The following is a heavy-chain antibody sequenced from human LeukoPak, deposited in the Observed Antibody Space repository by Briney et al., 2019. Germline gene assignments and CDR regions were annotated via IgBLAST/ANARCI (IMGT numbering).Heavy chain of an antibody. Sequence: SETLSLTCAVYGGSLSGYYWSWIRQPPGKGLEWIGYISSSGRTYYKPSLKSRFTVSMYTSKNQFSLKVSSVTAADTAVFYCARGQYGSGIAYWGQGTLVTVSS. V-gene: IGHV4-30-4*01. CDR2: ISSSGRT. D-gene: IGHD3-10*01. CDR3: ARGQYGSGIAY. J-gene: IGHJ4*02. CDR1: GGSLSGYY.